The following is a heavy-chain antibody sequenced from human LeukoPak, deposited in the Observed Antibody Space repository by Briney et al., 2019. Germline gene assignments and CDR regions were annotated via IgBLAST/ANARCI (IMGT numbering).Heavy chain of an antibody. V-gene: IGHV1-8*02. J-gene: IGHJ4*02. D-gene: IGHD6-19*01. CDR3: ARGREYSSGWYWVDFDY. CDR1: GGTFSSYA. CDR2: MNPNSGNT. Sequence: GASVKVSCKASGGTFSSYAISWVRQAPGQGLEWMGWMNPNSGNTGYAQKFQGRVTMTRNTSISTAYMELSSLRSEDTAVYYCARGREYSSGWYWVDFDYWGQGTLVTVSS.